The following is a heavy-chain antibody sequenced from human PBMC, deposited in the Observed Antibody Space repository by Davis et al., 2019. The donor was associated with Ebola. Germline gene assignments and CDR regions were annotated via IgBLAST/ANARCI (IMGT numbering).Heavy chain of an antibody. CDR2: INAGNGNT. D-gene: IGHD3-22*01. Sequence: ASVQVSCKASGYTFTSYAMHWVRQAPGQRLEWMGWINAGNGNTKYSQKFQGRVTITRDTSASTAYMELSSLRSEDTAVYYCARGDYYDSSGHYYYYGMDVWGQGTTVTVSS. J-gene: IGHJ6*02. CDR1: GYTFTSYA. CDR3: ARGDYYDSSGHYYYYGMDV. V-gene: IGHV1-3*01.